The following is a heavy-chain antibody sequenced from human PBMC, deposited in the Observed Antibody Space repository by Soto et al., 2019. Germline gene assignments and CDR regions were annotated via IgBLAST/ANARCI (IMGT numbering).Heavy chain of an antibody. D-gene: IGHD2-2*01. J-gene: IGHJ6*02. CDR3: ARENKDVNKSTSISSGFHGMDV. CDR2: ISTSSSFI. CDR1: GFTFRSHS. Sequence: PGGSLRLSCEGSGFTFRSHSMNWVRQAPGRGLEWVASISTSSSFIYYGDSVRGRFIISRDNAKNSLDLQMDSLRVEDTAVYYCARENKDVNKSTSISSGFHGMDVWGQGFTVTV. V-gene: IGHV3-21*01.